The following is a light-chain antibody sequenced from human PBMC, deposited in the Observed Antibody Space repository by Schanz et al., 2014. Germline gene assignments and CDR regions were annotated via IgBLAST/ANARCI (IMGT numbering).Light chain of an antibody. CDR1: QSVSSY. Sequence: EIVLTQSPGTLSLSPGERATLSCRASQSVSSYLAWCQQKPGQAPRLLISGASFRATGIPARFSGRGSGTEFTLTISSLQSEDFATYFCQQANTFPFTFGPGTKVDIK. CDR3: QQANTFPFT. CDR2: GAS. V-gene: IGKV3-15*01. J-gene: IGKJ3*01.